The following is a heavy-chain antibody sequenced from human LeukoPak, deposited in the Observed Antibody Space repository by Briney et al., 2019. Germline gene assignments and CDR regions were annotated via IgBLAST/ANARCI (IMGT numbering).Heavy chain of an antibody. V-gene: IGHV3-53*01. J-gene: IGHJ3*02. Sequence: PGGSLRLSCAASGFTLSSYSMGWVRQAPGKGLEWVSVIYSGGSTYYADSVKGRFTISRDNSKNTLYLQMNSLRAEDTAVYYCARDAVDYDSSGEIWGQGTMVTVSS. CDR3: ARDAVDYDSSGEI. D-gene: IGHD3-22*01. CDR1: GFTLSSYS. CDR2: IYSGGST.